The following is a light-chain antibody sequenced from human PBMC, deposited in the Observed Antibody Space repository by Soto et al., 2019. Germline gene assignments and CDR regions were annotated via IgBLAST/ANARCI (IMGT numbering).Light chain of an antibody. CDR1: QSISSY. Sequence: DIQITQSPSSLSASVRERFTITCRASQSISSYLNWYQQKPGKAPKLLIYAASSLQSGVPSRFSGSGSGTDFTLTISSLQPEDFATYYCQQSYSTWWTFGQGTKVDIK. CDR3: QQSYSTWWT. CDR2: AAS. V-gene: IGKV1-39*01. J-gene: IGKJ1*01.